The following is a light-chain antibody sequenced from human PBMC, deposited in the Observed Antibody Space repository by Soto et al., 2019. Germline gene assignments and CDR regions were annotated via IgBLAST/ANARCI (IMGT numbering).Light chain of an antibody. CDR2: KAS. CDR1: QSISSW. V-gene: IGKV1-5*03. J-gene: IGKJ1*01. CDR3: QQYNSYPWT. Sequence: DIQMTQSPSTLSASVGDRVTITCRASQSISSWLAWYQQKPGKAPKLLIYKASSLESGVPSRFSGSGSGTEFTLTISSPQPDDFETYYCQQYNSYPWTFGQGTKVEIK.